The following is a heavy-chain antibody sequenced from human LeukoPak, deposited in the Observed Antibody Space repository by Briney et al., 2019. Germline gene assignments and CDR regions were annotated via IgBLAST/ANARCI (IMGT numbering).Heavy chain of an antibody. CDR1: GYSFTSYW. J-gene: IGHJ3*02. Sequence: GESLKISCKGSGYSFTSYWIGWVRQMPGKGLEWMGIIYPGDSDTRYSPSFQGQVTISADKSISTAYLQWSSLKASGTAMYYCARRAITLGDAFDIWGQGTMVTVSS. CDR2: IYPGDSDT. CDR3: ARRAITLGDAFDI. D-gene: IGHD3-16*01. V-gene: IGHV5-51*01.